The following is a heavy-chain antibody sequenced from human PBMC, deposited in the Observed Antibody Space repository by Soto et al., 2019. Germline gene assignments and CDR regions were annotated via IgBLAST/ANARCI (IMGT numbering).Heavy chain of an antibody. D-gene: IGHD1-1*01. Sequence: GGSLRFSCAASGFSFSDAWMTWVRQAPGAGLEWVGHIKSKTDGGTTDYAAPVKGRFTISRDASKTTVYLQMNSLRTEDTAVYYCTTDPHSTGTKYWGQGTLVTVSS. V-gene: IGHV3-15*01. CDR3: TTDPHSTGTKY. J-gene: IGHJ4*02. CDR2: IKSKTDGGTT. CDR1: GFSFSDAW.